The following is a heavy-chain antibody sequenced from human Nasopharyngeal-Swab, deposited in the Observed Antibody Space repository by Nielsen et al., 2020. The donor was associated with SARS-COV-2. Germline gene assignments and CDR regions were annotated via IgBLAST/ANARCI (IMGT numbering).Heavy chain of an antibody. Sequence: RGSLRLSCAASGFTFSSYAMSWVRQAPGKGLEWVSAISGSGGSTYYADSVKGRFTISRDNSKNTLYLQMNSLRAEDTAVYYCASSQAYNWNDSDAFDIWGQGTMVTVSS. CDR2: ISGSGGST. D-gene: IGHD1-1*01. CDR3: ASSQAYNWNDSDAFDI. V-gene: IGHV3-23*01. J-gene: IGHJ3*02. CDR1: GFTFSSYA.